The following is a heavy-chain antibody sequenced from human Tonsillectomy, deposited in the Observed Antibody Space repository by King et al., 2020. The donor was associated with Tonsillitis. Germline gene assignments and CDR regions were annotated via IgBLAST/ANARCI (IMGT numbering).Heavy chain of an antibody. J-gene: IGHJ3*01. D-gene: IGHD4-23*01. CDR3: VRTSREYGGNTNFFDF. V-gene: IGHV4-38-2*01. Sequence: VQLQESGPGLVKPSETLSLTCDVSGYSISSGYYWGWIRQPPGKGLEYLGNMFHTGSSSFNPSLKSRVTISVDRSKNQFPLRLSSVTASDTAVYYCVRTSREYGGNTNFFDFWGQGTMVTVSS. CDR2: MFHTGSS. CDR1: GYSISSGYY.